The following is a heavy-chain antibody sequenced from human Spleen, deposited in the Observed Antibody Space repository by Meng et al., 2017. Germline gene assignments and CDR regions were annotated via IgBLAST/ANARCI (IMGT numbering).Heavy chain of an antibody. CDR2: ISASGSTT. Sequence: GESLKISCAASGFTFSSYEMNWVRQAPGKVLEWLAYISASGSTTYYADSVKGRFTISRDNSKNTLYVQMNSRRAEDTAVYYCARDADISAAGKQFGDYWGQGTLVTVSS. CDR1: GFTFSSYE. V-gene: IGHV3-48*03. CDR3: ARDADISAAGKQFGDY. J-gene: IGHJ4*02. D-gene: IGHD6-13*01.